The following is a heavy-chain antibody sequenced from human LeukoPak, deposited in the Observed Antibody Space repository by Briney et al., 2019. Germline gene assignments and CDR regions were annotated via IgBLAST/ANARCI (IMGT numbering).Heavy chain of an antibody. CDR3: AKSVAASYYYMDV. CDR2: MSYDGSDK. J-gene: IGHJ6*03. V-gene: IGHV3-30*18. Sequence: GGSLRLSCEASGFTFSTYGMHWVRQAPGKGLEWVALMSYDGSDKSYADSVKGRFTISRDNAKNSLYLQMNSLRSDDSAVYYCAKSVAASYYYMDVWGKGTTVTVSS. D-gene: IGHD4-23*01. CDR1: GFTFSTYG.